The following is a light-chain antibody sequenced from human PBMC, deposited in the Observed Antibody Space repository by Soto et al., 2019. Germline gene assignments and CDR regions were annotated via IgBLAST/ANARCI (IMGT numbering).Light chain of an antibody. V-gene: IGKV3-15*01. Sequence: EKGVKQSPDTLSLSPGERATLSCRASQSVSDNLAWYQQRPGQGPRLLIYGASTRATGIPARFSGSGSGTEFTLTISSLQSEDFAVYYCQQYTNWPHTFGQGTKVDIK. CDR2: GAS. CDR1: QSVSDN. CDR3: QQYTNWPHT. J-gene: IGKJ1*01.